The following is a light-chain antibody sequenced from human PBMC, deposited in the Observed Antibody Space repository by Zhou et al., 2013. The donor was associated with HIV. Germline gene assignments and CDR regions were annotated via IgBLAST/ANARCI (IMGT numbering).Light chain of an antibody. Sequence: DILMTQSPSTLSASVGDRVTITCRASQSINRWLAWYQQKPGKGPKLLIYEASTLHSGVPSRFSGSGSGTEFTLTISSLQPDDFATYHCQQNQEYSYTFGQGTKLEIK. V-gene: IGKV1-5*03. CDR1: QSINRW. J-gene: IGKJ2*01. CDR3: QQNQEYSYT. CDR2: EAS.